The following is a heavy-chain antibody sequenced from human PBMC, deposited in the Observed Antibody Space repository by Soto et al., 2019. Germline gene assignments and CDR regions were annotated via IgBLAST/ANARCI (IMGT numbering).Heavy chain of an antibody. CDR1: GYSFTSTY. CDR3: ALKVVTYYDN. J-gene: IGHJ4*02. V-gene: IGHV1-46*01. D-gene: IGHD2-21*02. Sequence: QVQLVQSGAEVKKPGASVRISCRASGYSFTSTYVHWVRQAPGQGPEWMGIINPAGGTTYYAQKFQGSLIMTSDTSIDTVFMDLNDLTSEDTAVYFWALKVVTYYDNWGQGTLLTVSS. CDR2: INPAGGTT.